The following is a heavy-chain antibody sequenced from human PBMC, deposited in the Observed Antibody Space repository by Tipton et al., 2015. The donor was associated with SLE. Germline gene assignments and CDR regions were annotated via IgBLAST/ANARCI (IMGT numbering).Heavy chain of an antibody. CDR1: GFTFSSYS. V-gene: IGHV3-53*01. J-gene: IGHJ4*02. Sequence: SLRLSCAASGFTFSSYSMNWVRQAPGKGLEWVSVIYSGGSTYYADSVKGRFTISRDNAKNTLYLQMNSLRADDTAVYYCAKGMSGYDNGWSFFDYWGQGALVTVSS. D-gene: IGHD6-19*01. CDR2: IYSGGST. CDR3: AKGMSGYDNGWSFFDY.